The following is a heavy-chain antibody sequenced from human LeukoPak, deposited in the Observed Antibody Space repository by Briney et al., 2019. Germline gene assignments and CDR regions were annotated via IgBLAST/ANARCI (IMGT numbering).Heavy chain of an antibody. J-gene: IGHJ5*02. D-gene: IGHD1-7*01. V-gene: IGHV1-2*02. CDR3: ARGRNYDDNWFDP. CDR1: GYSFTGYY. Sequence: ASVKVSCKASGYSFTGYYIHWVRQAPGQGLEWMGWINPSSGGTKYAQKFQGRVTMTRDTSISTAYMELSRLRSDDTAVYYCARGRNYDDNWFDPWGQGTLVTVSS. CDR2: INPSSGGT.